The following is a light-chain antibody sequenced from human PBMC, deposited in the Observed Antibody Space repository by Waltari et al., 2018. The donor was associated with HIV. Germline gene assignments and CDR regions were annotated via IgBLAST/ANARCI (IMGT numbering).Light chain of an antibody. Sequence: DILLTQSPATLSLSPEERATISCSASQSVGYYLAWYQQKPGQATRRLIYDAFQRAADMPARFSGSGSGTDFTLTISNLESEDFAVYYCQQRSKWPTTFGQGTKVEMK. CDR2: DAF. CDR3: QQRSKWPTT. CDR1: QSVGYY. V-gene: IGKV3-11*01. J-gene: IGKJ1*01.